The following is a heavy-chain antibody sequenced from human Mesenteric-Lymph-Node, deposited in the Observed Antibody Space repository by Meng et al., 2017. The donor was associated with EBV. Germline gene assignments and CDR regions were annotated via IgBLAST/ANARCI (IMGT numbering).Heavy chain of an antibody. CDR2: IYYSGST. CDR3: ARGLGAPNFYYDSSALNH. Sequence: QLQLQESCPGPVTPSETLSLTCSAAGGPISSSSYYWGWIRQPPGKGLEWIGSIYYSGSTYYNPSLKSRVTISLDTSKNQFSLKLSSVTAAGTAVYYCARGLGAPNFYYDSSALNHWGQGTLVTVSS. CDR1: GGPISSSSYY. V-gene: IGHV4-39*07. D-gene: IGHD3-22*01. J-gene: IGHJ5*02.